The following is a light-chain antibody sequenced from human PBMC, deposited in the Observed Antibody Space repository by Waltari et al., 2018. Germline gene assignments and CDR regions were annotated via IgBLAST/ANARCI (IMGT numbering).Light chain of an antibody. J-gene: IGLJ2*01. CDR2: GNS. Sequence: QSVLTQPPSVSGAPGQRVTISCTGRRSNIGAGYDVHWYQQLPGTAPKLLLYGNSNRPSGVPDRFSGSKSGTSASLAITGLQAEDEADYYCQSYDSSLSGSVVFGGGTKLTVL. V-gene: IGLV1-40*01. CDR1: RSNIGAGYD. CDR3: QSYDSSLSGSVV.